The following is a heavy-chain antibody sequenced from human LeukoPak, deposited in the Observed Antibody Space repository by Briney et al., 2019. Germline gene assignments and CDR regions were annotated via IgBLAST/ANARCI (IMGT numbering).Heavy chain of an antibody. CDR2: ISSSSYI. CDR1: GFTFSSYS. V-gene: IGHV3-21*01. Sequence: GGSLRLSCAASGFTFSSYSMNWVRQAPGKGLEWVSSISSSSYIYYADSVKGRFTISRDNAKNSLYLQMNSLRAEDTAVYYCARDNGYSYGYPLDYWGQGTLVTVSS. J-gene: IGHJ4*02. D-gene: IGHD5-18*01. CDR3: ARDNGYSYGYPLDY.